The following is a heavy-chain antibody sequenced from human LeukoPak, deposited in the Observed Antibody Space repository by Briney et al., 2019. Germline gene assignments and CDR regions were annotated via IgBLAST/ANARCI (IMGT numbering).Heavy chain of an antibody. CDR2: IYHSGST. CDR1: GGSISSSNW. Sequence: NPSETLSLTCAVSGGSISSSNWWSWVRQPPGKGLEWIGEIYHSGSTNYNPSLKSRVTISADKSKNQFSLKLSSVTAADTAVYYCARDLYYDSSGRYYFDYWGQGTLVTVSS. V-gene: IGHV4-4*02. CDR3: ARDLYYDSSGRYYFDY. D-gene: IGHD3-22*01. J-gene: IGHJ4*02.